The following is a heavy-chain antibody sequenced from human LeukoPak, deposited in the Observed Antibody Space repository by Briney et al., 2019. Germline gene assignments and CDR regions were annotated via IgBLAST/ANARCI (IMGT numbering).Heavy chain of an antibody. V-gene: IGHV3-74*01. J-gene: IGHJ4*02. CDR2: IKNDGSTT. CDR3: ARDPYYGDAVLDY. D-gene: IGHD4-17*01. Sequence: PGGSLRLSCAASGFTFSNYWMHWVRHAPGKGLVWVSRIKNDGSTTTYADSVKGQFTISRDNAKNTLYLQMNSLRAEDTAVYYCARDPYYGDAVLDYWGQGTLVTVSS. CDR1: GFTFSNYW.